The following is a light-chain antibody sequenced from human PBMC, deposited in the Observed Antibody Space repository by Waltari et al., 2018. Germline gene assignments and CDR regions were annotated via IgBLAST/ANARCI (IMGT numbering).Light chain of an antibody. J-gene: IGKJ2*01. CDR3: QQSYSTPF. V-gene: IGKV1-39*01. CDR2: AAS. CDR1: QSISSY. Sequence: DIQMTQSASSLSASVGARVTITYRASQSISSYLNWYQQKPGKAPKLLIYAASSLQSWVPSRFSGSGSGTDFTLTISSLQPEDFATYYCQQSYSTPFFGQGTKLEIK.